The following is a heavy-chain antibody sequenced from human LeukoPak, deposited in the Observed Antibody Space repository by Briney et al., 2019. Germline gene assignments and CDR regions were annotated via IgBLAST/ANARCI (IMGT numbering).Heavy chain of an antibody. CDR3: AKDQWGYNWFDR. CDR2: ISGSGGST. Sequence: GGSLRLSCAASGFTFSSYAMSWVRQAPGKGLEWVSAISGSGGSTYYADSVKGRFTISRDNCKNTLYLQMNSLRAEDTAVYYCAKDQWGYNWFDRWGQGTLVTVSS. CDR1: GFTFSSYA. J-gene: IGHJ5*02. D-gene: IGHD3-16*01. V-gene: IGHV3-23*01.